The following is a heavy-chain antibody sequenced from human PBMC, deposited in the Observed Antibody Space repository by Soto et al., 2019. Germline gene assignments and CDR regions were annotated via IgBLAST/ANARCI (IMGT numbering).Heavy chain of an antibody. CDR3: TRGARGEWYLDL. Sequence: EVQLVESGGGLVQPGGSLRLSCAASGFTFSDYWMHWVRQAPGKGLVWVSRLNSGGSSTNYADSVKGRFTISRDNAKNTGHLQRNSLRAEDTAVYYCTRGARGEWYLDLWGRGTLVTVSS. D-gene: IGHD3-16*01. J-gene: IGHJ2*01. CDR1: GFTFSDYW. V-gene: IGHV3-74*01. CDR2: LNSGGSST.